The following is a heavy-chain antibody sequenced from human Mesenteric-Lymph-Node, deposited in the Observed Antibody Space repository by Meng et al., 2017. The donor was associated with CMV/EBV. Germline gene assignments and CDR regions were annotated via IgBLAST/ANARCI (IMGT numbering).Heavy chain of an antibody. CDR3: ASALEYYYDATASGIDY. J-gene: IGHJ4*02. Sequence: GESLKISCAASGFTFSSYYMNWVRQALGKGLEWVSSISSSGRSIYYADSVKGRFTISRDNAKNSLYLQMNSLRAEDTAVYYCASALEYYYDATASGIDYWGQGTLVTVSS. D-gene: IGHD3-22*01. V-gene: IGHV3-21*01. CDR1: GFTFSSYY. CDR2: ISSSGRSI.